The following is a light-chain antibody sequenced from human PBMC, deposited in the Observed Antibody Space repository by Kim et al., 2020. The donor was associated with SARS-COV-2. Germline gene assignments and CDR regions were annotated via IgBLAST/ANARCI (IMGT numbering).Light chain of an antibody. Sequence: PGQKARITCSGDALPKKYAYWYQQKSGQAPVLVIYEDNKRPYGIPERFSGSSSGTMATLTISGAQVEDQADYYCYSADSTTDHRGLFGGGTQLTVL. CDR1: ALPKKY. J-gene: IGLJ2*01. V-gene: IGLV3-10*01. CDR3: YSADSTTDHRGL. CDR2: EDN.